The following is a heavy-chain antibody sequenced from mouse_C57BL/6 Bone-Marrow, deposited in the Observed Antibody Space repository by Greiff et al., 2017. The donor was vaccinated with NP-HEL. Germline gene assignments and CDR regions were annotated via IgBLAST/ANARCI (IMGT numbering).Heavy chain of an antibody. V-gene: IGHV1-52*01. CDR3: ARSGGYGYDEFAY. CDR2: IDPSDSET. CDR1: GYTFTSYW. Sequence: VKLQQPGAELVRPGSSVKLSCKASGYTFTSYWMHWVKQRPIQGLEWIGNIDPSDSETHYNQKFKDKATLTVDKSSSTAYMQLSSLTSEDSAVYYCARSGGYGYDEFAYWGQGTLVTVSA. D-gene: IGHD2-2*01. J-gene: IGHJ3*01.